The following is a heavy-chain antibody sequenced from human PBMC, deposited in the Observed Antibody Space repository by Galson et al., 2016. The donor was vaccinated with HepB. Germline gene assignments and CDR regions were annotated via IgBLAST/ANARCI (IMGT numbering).Heavy chain of an antibody. V-gene: IGHV3-20*04. J-gene: IGHJ4*02. CDR2: INWNGGST. CDR1: GFTFDDYG. Sequence: SLRLSCAASGFTFDDYGLSWVRQAPGKGLEWVSGINWNGGSTGYADSVKGRFIISRDNTKNSLYLQMNSLRAEDTALYYCARGMSHDYGVSADYWGQGTLVTVPS. CDR3: ARGMSHDYGVSADY. D-gene: IGHD4-17*01.